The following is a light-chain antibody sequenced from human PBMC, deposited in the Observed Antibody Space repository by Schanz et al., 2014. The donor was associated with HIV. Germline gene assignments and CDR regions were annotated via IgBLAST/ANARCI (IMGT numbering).Light chain of an antibody. J-gene: IGLJ3*02. V-gene: IGLV1-44*01. CDR2: NTY. Sequence: QSVLTQPPSASGTPGQRVTISCSGSSSTFRSNAVNWYQQLPGTAPKLLIYNTYHRPSGVPDRFSGSQSGSSASLAISGLQAEDEADFFCATWDDSLNGWVFGGGTKVTVL. CDR3: ATWDDSLNGWV. CDR1: SSTFRSNA.